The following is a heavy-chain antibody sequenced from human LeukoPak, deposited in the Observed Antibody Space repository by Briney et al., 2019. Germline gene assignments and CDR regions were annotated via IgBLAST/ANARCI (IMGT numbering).Heavy chain of an antibody. D-gene: IGHD6-13*01. CDR2: INPNSGGT. Sequence: ASVKVSCKASGYTFTGYYMHWVRRAPGQGLEWMGWINPNSGGTNYAQKFQGWVTMTRDTSTSTVYMELSSLRSEDTAVYYCARVGSSSWPFDYWGQGTLVTVSS. CDR3: ARVGSSSWPFDY. V-gene: IGHV1-2*04. J-gene: IGHJ4*02. CDR1: GYTFTGYY.